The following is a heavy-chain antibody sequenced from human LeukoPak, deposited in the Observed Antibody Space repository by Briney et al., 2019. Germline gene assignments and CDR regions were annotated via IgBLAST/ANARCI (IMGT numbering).Heavy chain of an antibody. CDR3: VRDAAYSAFNM. CDR1: GFAFNTYS. D-gene: IGHD4-11*01. Sequence: GGSLRLSCAASGFAFNTYSMNWVRQAPGKGLEWVSSITSSSTTIYYADPVKGRFTISRDNAKNSLYLRMNSLRDEDTAVYYCVRDAAYSAFNMWGQGTMVTVSS. J-gene: IGHJ3*02. V-gene: IGHV3-48*02. CDR2: ITSSSTTI.